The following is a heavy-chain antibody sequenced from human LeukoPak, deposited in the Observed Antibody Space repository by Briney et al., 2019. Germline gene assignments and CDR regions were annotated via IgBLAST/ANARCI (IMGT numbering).Heavy chain of an antibody. J-gene: IGHJ4*02. D-gene: IGHD3-10*01. CDR2: IYYSGSP. CDR1: GGSISNNNYY. V-gene: IGHV4-39*01. CDR3: ASLDLRQSYYVDY. Sequence: SETLSLTCTVSGGSISNNNYYWAWIRQPPGKGLECIGSIYYSGSPYYNPSLKSRVTISVDTSKNQFSLKLSSVTAADSAVYYCASLDLRQSYYVDYWGQGTLVTVSS.